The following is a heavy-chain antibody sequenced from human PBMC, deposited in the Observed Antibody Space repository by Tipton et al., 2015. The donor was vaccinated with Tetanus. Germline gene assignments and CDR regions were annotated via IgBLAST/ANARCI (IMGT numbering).Heavy chain of an antibody. CDR3: AKGTRGWFEVVVDH. Sequence: SLRLSCAASGFNFSKFAMSWVRQAPGKGLEWVSTVTGGGLSTLHGDSVKGRFIISRDNSANTVSLQMNSLRAADTGLYYCAKGTRGWFEVVVDHWGHGTLVTVSS. CDR2: VTGGGLST. J-gene: IGHJ4*01. V-gene: IGHV3-23*01. CDR1: GFNFSKFA. D-gene: IGHD6-19*01.